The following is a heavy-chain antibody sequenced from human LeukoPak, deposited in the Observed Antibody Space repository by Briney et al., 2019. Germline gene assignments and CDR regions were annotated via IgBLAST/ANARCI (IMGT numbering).Heavy chain of an antibody. CDR1: GGTFSSYA. Sequence: AASVKVSCKASGGTFSSYAISWVRQAPGQGLEWMGGIIPIFGTANYAQKFQGRVTITADESTSTAHMELSSLRSEDTAVYYCARGGYYYGSGSYSPTFDYWGQGTLVTVSS. D-gene: IGHD3-10*01. J-gene: IGHJ4*02. V-gene: IGHV1-69*13. CDR3: ARGGYYYGSGSYSPTFDY. CDR2: IIPIFGTA.